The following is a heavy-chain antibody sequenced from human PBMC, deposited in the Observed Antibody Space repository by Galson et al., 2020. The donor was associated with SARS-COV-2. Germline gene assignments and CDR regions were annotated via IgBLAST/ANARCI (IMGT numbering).Heavy chain of an antibody. D-gene: IGHD2-15*01. CDR1: VGTFSSYA. J-gene: IGHJ6*03. V-gene: IGHV1-69*10. Sequence: SVKVSCKASVGTFSSYAISWVRQAPGQGLEWMGGIIPILVIANYAQKFQGRVTITADKSTSTAYMELSSLRSEDTAVYYCASHPTAATHDYYYYYYMDVWGKGTTVTVSS. CDR2: IIPILVIA. CDR3: ASHPTAATHDYYYYYYMDV.